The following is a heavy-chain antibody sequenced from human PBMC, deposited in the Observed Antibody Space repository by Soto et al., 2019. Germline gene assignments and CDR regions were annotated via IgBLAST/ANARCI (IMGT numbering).Heavy chain of an antibody. Sequence: SETLSLTCSVSGASISSDNYYWGWIRQTPGKGLEWIGSIYYSGSTNYNPSLKSRVTISVDTSKNQFSLKLSSVTAADTAVYYCARGLHCSSTSCYTGSWLFSFPSRGYWFDPWGQGTLVTVSS. V-gene: IGHV4-39*07. CDR1: GASISSDNYY. CDR2: IYYSGST. D-gene: IGHD2-2*02. J-gene: IGHJ5*02. CDR3: ARGLHCSSTSCYTGSWLFSFPSRGYWFDP.